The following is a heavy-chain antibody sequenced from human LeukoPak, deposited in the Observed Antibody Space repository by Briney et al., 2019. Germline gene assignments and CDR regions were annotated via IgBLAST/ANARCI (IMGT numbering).Heavy chain of an antibody. CDR3: ARSLGSGQWPD. CDR2: ISSSSSTI. D-gene: IGHD6-19*01. J-gene: IGHJ4*02. CDR1: GFTLSSYS. Sequence: PGGSLRLSCSASGFTLSSYSMTWVRQAPGKGLDWVSFISSSSSTILNADSVKGRFTISRDNAKNLLYLQMNSLRDEDAAVYYCARSLGSGQWPDWGQGTLVTVSS. V-gene: IGHV3-48*02.